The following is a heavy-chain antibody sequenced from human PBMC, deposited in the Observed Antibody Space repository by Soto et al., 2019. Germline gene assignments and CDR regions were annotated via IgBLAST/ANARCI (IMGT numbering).Heavy chain of an antibody. V-gene: IGHV4-61*01. J-gene: IGHJ4*02. CDR1: GGSVNSGSHY. D-gene: IGHD1-1*01. CDR2: IYYNGGT. CDR3: ARDVTGNAYVRFDS. Sequence: ASETLSLTCTVSGGSVNSGSHYWSWIRQSPWKGLEWIGYIYYNGGTTNNPSLKSRVTIFVDKSTNQFSLRLSSVTAADTAVYYCARDVTGNAYVRFDSWGPGXLVTVSS.